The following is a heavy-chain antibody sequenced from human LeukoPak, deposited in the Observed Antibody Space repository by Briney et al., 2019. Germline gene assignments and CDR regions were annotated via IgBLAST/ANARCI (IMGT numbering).Heavy chain of an antibody. CDR3: VKGPRPDITVAHTVES. J-gene: IGHJ4*02. CDR1: GFIFSNYD. Sequence: GGSLRLSCAASGFIFSNYDMSWVRQVPGRGLEWVSTISSRGDSTYVADSVKGRVTISRDNYKNSLYLQTNTVRAEDTAVYYCVKGPRPDITVAHTVESWGQGTLVTVSS. V-gene: IGHV3-23*01. CDR2: ISSRGDST. D-gene: IGHD6-19*01.